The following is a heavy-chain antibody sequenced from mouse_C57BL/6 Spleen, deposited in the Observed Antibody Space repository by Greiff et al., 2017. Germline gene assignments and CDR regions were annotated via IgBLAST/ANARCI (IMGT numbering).Heavy chain of an antibody. Sequence: EVKLMESGGGLVKPGGSLKLSCAASGFTFSSYAMSWVRQTPEERLEWVATISDGGSYTYYPDNVKGRFTISRDNAKNNLYLQMSHLKSEDTAMYYCARDSSGYPYFDYWGQGTTLTVSS. CDR2: ISDGGSYT. D-gene: IGHD3-2*02. CDR1: GFTFSSYA. V-gene: IGHV5-4*01. J-gene: IGHJ2*01. CDR3: ARDSSGYPYFDY.